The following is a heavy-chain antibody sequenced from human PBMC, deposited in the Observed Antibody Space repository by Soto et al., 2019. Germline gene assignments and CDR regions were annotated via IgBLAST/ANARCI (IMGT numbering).Heavy chain of an antibody. Sequence: EVQLVQSGAEVKKPGESLKISCKGSGYSFTSYWIGWVRQMPGKGLEWMGIIYPGDSDTRYSPSFQGQVTISADKSISTAYLQWSSLKASDTAMYYCARLAGGAEGPYDYIWGSYRSVYYYYYMDVWGKGTTVTVSS. D-gene: IGHD3-16*02. J-gene: IGHJ6*03. CDR2: IYPGDSDT. CDR1: GYSFTSYW. V-gene: IGHV5-51*03. CDR3: ARLAGGAEGPYDYIWGSYRSVYYYYYMDV.